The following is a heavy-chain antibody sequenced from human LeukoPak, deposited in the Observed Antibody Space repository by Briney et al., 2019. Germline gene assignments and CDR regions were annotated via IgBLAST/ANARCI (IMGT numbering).Heavy chain of an antibody. D-gene: IGHD3-22*01. J-gene: IGHJ4*02. CDR1: GFTFSNYW. V-gene: IGHV3-7*01. Sequence: AGGSLRHSCVPSGFTFSNYWMIWVRQAPGKGLEWVANIKQYGSEKYYVDSVKGRFTISRDNTKNSLYVQMNSLRAEDTAVYYCARAKAETSGSIDYWGQGALVTVSP. CDR3: ARAKAETSGSIDY. CDR2: IKQYGSEK.